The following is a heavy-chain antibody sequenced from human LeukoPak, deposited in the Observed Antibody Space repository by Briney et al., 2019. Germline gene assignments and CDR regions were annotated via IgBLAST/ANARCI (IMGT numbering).Heavy chain of an antibody. D-gene: IGHD3-22*01. V-gene: IGHV1-69*13. CDR1: GGTFSSYA. J-gene: IGHJ3*02. CDR3: ARAARSGYYDSSGYYGDAFDI. Sequence: ASVKVSCKASGGTFSSYAISWVRQAPGQGLEWMGGIIPIFGTANYAQKFQGRVTITADESTSTAYMELSSLRSEGTAVYYCARAARSGYYDSSGYYGDAFDIWGQGTMVTVSS. CDR2: IIPIFGTA.